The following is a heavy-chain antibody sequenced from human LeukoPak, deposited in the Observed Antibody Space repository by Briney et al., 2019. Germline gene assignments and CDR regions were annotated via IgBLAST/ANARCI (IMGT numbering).Heavy chain of an antibody. CDR1: GGSFSGYY. CDR2: INHSGST. J-gene: IGHJ6*03. CDR3: ARLRGLYYYYYYMDV. V-gene: IGHV4-34*01. Sequence: PSETLSLTCAVYGGSFSGYYWSWIRQPPGKGLEWIGEINHSGSTNYNPSLKSRVTISVATSKTQFSLKLSSVTAADTAVYCCARLRGLYYYYYYMDVWGKGTTVTVSS.